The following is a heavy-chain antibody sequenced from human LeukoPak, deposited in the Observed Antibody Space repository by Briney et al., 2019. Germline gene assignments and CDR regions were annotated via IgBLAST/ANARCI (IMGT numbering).Heavy chain of an antibody. CDR3: ARGQARDGSYPWLDS. V-gene: IGHV4-59*01. CDR2: IYYSGST. D-gene: IGHD3-10*01. CDR1: GGSISSYY. J-gene: IGHJ5*01. Sequence: PSETLSLTCTISGGSISSYYWTWIRQPPGKGLEWIGYIYYSGSTNYNPSLKSRVTISVDTSKNQFSLKLSSVTAADTAVYYCARGQARDGSYPWLDSWGQGTLVTVSS.